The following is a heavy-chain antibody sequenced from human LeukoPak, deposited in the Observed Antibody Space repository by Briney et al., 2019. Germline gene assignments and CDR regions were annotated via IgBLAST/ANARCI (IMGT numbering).Heavy chain of an antibody. D-gene: IGHD6-13*01. CDR3: AKGVSSPLYYFDY. V-gene: IGHV3-23*01. Sequence: GGSLRLSCAASGFTISSYAMRWVRQAPGKGLEWVSSIGGSSGSTYYADSVKGRFTNSRDNSKNTLYLQMNSLRAEDTAVYYCAKGVSSPLYYFDYWGQGTLVTVSS. CDR2: IGGSSGST. CDR1: GFTISSYA. J-gene: IGHJ4*02.